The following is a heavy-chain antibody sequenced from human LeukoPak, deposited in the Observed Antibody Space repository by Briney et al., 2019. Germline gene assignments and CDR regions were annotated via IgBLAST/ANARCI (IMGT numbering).Heavy chain of an antibody. J-gene: IGHJ4*02. CDR2: TYFRSKWYN. Sequence: KASQTLSLTCAISGDSVSNNIAAWNWIRQSPSRGLEWLGRTYFRSKWYNDYAVSVKSRITINPDTSKNQFSLHLSSVTPEDTAVYYCARSYYYNSWGQGTLVTVSS. CDR3: ARSYYYNS. V-gene: IGHV6-1*01. CDR1: GDSVSNNIAA.